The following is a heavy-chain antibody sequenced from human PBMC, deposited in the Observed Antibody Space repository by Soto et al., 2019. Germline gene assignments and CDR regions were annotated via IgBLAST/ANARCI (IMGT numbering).Heavy chain of an antibody. Sequence: GGSLRLSCAASGFTFSSYAMHWVRQAPGKGLEWVAVISYDGSNKYYADSVKGRFTISRDNSKNTLYLQMNSLRAEDTAVYYCAREGAIAAAGPYFDYWGQGTLVTVSS. CDR2: ISYDGSNK. D-gene: IGHD6-13*01. V-gene: IGHV3-30-3*01. CDR1: GFTFSSYA. J-gene: IGHJ4*02. CDR3: AREGAIAAAGPYFDY.